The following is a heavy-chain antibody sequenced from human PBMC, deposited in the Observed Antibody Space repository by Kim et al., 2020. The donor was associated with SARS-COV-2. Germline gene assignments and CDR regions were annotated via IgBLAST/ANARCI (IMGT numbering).Heavy chain of an antibody. Sequence: ADSVKGRFTISRDNAKNSLYLQMSSLRAEDTAVYYCARDPYSSSWGWFDPWGQGTLVTVSS. J-gene: IGHJ5*02. D-gene: IGHD6-13*01. V-gene: IGHV3-21*01. CDR3: ARDPYSSSWGWFDP.